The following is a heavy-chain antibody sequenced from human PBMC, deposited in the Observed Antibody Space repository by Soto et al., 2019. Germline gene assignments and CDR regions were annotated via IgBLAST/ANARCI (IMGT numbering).Heavy chain of an antibody. Sequence: EVQLLESGGGLVQPGGSLRLSCAASGFTFSSYAMSWVRQAPGKGLEWVSAISGSGGSTYYADSVKGRFTISRDNSKNTLYLQMNSLRAEDTAVDYCAGNPTPYVYGDWFAPGGQGTLVTVAS. CDR3: AGNPTPYVYGDWFAP. CDR2: ISGSGGST. V-gene: IGHV3-23*01. D-gene: IGHD4-17*01. CDR1: GFTFSSYA. J-gene: IGHJ5*02.